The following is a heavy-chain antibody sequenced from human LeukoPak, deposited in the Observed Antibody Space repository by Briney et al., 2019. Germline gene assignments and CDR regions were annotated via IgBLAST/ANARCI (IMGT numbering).Heavy chain of an antibody. CDR3: ARGGYSPGP. CDR1: GGSISSYY. CDR2: IYYSGST. Sequence: SETLSLTCTVSGGSISSYYWSWLRQPPGKGLEWIGYIYYSGSTYYNPSLNSRVTISVDTSKNQFSLKLSSVTAADTAVYYCARGGYSPGPWGQGTLVTVSS. J-gene: IGHJ5*02. V-gene: IGHV4-59*12. D-gene: IGHD2-15*01.